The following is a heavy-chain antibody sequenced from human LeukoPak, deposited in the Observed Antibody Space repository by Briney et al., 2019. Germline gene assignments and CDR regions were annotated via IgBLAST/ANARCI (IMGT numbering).Heavy chain of an antibody. D-gene: IGHD3-16*01. J-gene: IGHJ4*02. CDR2: ISSSSSYI. CDR1: GFTFSSFS. CDR3: AREGGTQSHY. V-gene: IGHV3-21*01. Sequence: GGSLRLSCAASGFTFSSFSMNWVRQAPGKGLEWVSSISSSSSYIYYADSVKGRFTISRDNAKNSLYLQMNSPRAEDTAVYYCAREGGTQSHYWGQGTLVTVSS.